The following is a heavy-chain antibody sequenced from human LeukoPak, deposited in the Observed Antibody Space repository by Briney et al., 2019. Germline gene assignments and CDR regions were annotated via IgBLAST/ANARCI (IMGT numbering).Heavy chain of an antibody. CDR3: AKEWGYYDSSNYPR. CDR1: GFTFSSFA. D-gene: IGHD3-22*01. J-gene: IGHJ4*02. V-gene: IGHV3-23*01. Sequence: PGGSLRLSCAASGFTFSSFAMSWVRQAPGKGLEWVSATSGSGGTTYYADSVKGRFTISRDNSKNTLYLQMNSLRAEDTAVYYCAKEWGYYDSSNYPRWGQGTLVTVSS. CDR2: TSGSGGTT.